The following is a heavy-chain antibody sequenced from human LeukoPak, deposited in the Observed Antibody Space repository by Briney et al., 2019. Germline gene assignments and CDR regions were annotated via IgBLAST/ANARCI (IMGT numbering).Heavy chain of an antibody. CDR3: ARDDFSSIAAAGANFDY. Sequence: GGSLRLSCAASEFTFSDYYMSWIRQAPGKGLEWVSYISYSGDTIYYADSVKGRFTVSRDNAKNSLYLQMNSLRAEDTAVYYCARDDFSSIAAAGANFDYWGQGTLVTVSS. V-gene: IGHV3-11*04. CDR2: ISYSGDTI. J-gene: IGHJ4*02. CDR1: EFTFSDYY. D-gene: IGHD6-13*01.